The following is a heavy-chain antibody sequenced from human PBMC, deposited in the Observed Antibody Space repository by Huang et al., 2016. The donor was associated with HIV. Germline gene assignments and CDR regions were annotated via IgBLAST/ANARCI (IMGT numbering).Heavy chain of an antibody. CDR3: ARGRDIAAMYTVDDALDI. CDR2: INHSGST. CDR1: GGSFSNHY. J-gene: IGHJ3*02. D-gene: IGHD2-2*01. Sequence: QVHLQQWGSGLLRPSETLSRTCPVYGGSFSNHYWSWVRRSPGKGLEWIGEINHSGSTNYHPSLKSRVTMSIDTSKNHFSLNLTSVTAADTALYCWARGRDIAAMYTVDDALDIWAQGAKVTVFS. V-gene: IGHV4-34*02.